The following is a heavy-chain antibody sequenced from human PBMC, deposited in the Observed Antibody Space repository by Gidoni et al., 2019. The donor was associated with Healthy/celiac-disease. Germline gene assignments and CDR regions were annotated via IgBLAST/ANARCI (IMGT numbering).Heavy chain of an antibody. V-gene: IGHV1-2*02. CDR1: GYTFTGYY. J-gene: IGHJ4*02. D-gene: IGHD3-22*01. CDR3: ARVGDSSGYYYPKYYFDY. Sequence: QVQLVQSGAEVKKPGASVKVSCKASGYTFTGYYMHWVRQAPGQGLEWMGWINPNSGGTNYAQKFQGRVTMTRDTSISTAYMELSRLRSDDTAVYYCARVGDSSGYYYPKYYFDYWGQGTLVTVSS. CDR2: INPNSGGT.